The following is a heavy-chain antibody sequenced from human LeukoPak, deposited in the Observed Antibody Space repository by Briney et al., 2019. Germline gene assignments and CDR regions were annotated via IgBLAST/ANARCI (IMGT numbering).Heavy chain of an antibody. J-gene: IGHJ4*02. CDR3: TRDPHALDF. Sequence: PGGSLRLSCAASGFTFSSYWMHWVRQPPGKGLVWVSRINSDGSTTSYAGSVKGRFTISRDNAKNSLYLQMNSLRDEDTAVYYCTRDPHALDFWGQGTLVTVSS. CDR2: INSDGSTT. CDR1: GFTFSSYW. V-gene: IGHV3-74*01.